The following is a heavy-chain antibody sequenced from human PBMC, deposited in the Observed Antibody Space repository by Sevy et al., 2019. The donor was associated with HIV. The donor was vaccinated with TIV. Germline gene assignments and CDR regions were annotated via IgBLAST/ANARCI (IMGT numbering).Heavy chain of an antibody. V-gene: IGHV4-59*12. CDR1: GASITDYY. Sequence: SETLSLSCSVSGASITDYYWSWIRQPPGKGLEWIGYVFHSGDSNYNPSLKSRVAMSVDPSKNQFSLRLASVSAADTAVYYCARDHVSQGLDPWGQGILVTVSS. J-gene: IGHJ5*02. CDR2: VFHSGDS. CDR3: ARDHVSQGLDP.